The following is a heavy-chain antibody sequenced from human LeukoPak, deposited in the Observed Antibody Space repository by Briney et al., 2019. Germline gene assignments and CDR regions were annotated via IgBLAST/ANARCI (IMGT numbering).Heavy chain of an antibody. CDR3: AVGSSGYYFNY. V-gene: IGHV3-23*01. J-gene: IGHJ4*02. D-gene: IGHD3-22*01. CDR1: GFTFSSYA. Sequence: GGSLRLSCAASGFTFSSYAMSWVRQAPGKGLEWVSAISGSGGSTYYADSVKGRFTISRDNSKNTLYLQMNSLRAEDTAVYYCAVGSSGYYFNYWGRGTLVTVSS. CDR2: ISGSGGST.